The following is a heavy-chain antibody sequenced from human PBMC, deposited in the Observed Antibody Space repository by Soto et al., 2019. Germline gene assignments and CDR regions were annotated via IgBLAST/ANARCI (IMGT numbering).Heavy chain of an antibody. Sequence: QMQLVQSGPELKKPGTSVRVSCKASGFYFGSFGMQWVRQAHGQGLEWIGWIVVGIGNTNYAPQFRGRVTITRDMSTRSTYIDLYNLRSEGAAVYFCSADCPDIVIGWPAWGLGSTVTVS. CDR1: GFYFGSFG. CDR2: IVVGIGNT. CDR3: SADCPDIVIGWPA. D-gene: IGHD2-15*01. J-gene: IGHJ6*02. V-gene: IGHV1-58*02.